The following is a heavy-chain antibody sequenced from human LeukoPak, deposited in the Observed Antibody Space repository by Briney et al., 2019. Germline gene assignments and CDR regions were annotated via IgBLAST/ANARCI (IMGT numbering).Heavy chain of an antibody. V-gene: IGHV4-4*02. Sequence: PSGTLSLTCAVSGGSISSSNWWSWVRQPPGKGLEWIGEMYPSGSTNYNPSLKSRVTISVDTSKNQFSLKLSSVTAADTAVYYCARYMRRYYYYYMDVWGKGTTVTVSS. J-gene: IGHJ6*03. CDR3: ARYMRRYYYYYMDV. CDR1: GGSISSSNW. CDR2: MYPSGST.